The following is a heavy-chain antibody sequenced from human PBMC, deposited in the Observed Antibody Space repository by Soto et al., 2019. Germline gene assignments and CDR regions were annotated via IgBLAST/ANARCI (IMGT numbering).Heavy chain of an antibody. CDR2: INHSGST. V-gene: IGHV4-34*01. CDR1: GGSFSGYY. CDR3: ASEIDYGDYGDDY. J-gene: IGHJ4*02. Sequence: QVQLQQWGAGLLKPSETLSLTCAVYGGSFSGYYWSWIRQPPGKGLEWIGEINHSGSTNYNPSLKCRVTISVDTSKNQFSLKLSSVTAADTAVYYCASEIDYGDYGDDYWGQGTLVTVSS. D-gene: IGHD4-17*01.